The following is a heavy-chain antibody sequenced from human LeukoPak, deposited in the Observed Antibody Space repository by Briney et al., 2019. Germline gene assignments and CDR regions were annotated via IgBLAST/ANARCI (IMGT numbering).Heavy chain of an antibody. V-gene: IGHV3-13*01. D-gene: IGHD3-22*01. CDR1: GFTFSRYD. CDR3: ARDISGGYDGLDV. Sequence: GGSLRLSCAASGFTFSRYDMHWARQVTGKGLEWVSAISTAGDTYYPGSVKGRFTVSRENAKNSLYLQMNSLSAGDTAVYYCARDISGGYDGLDVWGQGTTVTVSS. J-gene: IGHJ6*02. CDR2: ISTAGDT.